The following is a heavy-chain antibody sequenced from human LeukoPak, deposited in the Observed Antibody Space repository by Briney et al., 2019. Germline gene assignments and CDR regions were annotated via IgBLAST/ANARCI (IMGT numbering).Heavy chain of an antibody. V-gene: IGHV3-7*01. J-gene: IGHJ4*02. CDR2: IKQDGSEK. CDR1: GFTFSSYW. Sequence: GGSLRLSCAASGFTFSSYWMTWVRQPAGKGLEWVANIKQDGSEKYYVASVKGRFIISRDNAKNSLYMQMNSLRAEDTAVYYCARGLFNYYYYWGQGTLVTVSS. CDR3: ARGLFNYYYY. D-gene: IGHD3-10*01.